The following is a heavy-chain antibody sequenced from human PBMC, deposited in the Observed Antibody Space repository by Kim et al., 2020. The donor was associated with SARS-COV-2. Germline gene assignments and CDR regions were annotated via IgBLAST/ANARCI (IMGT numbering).Heavy chain of an antibody. D-gene: IGHD3-22*01. Sequence: GGSLRLSCAASGFSLTTYCMHWVRQAPGKGLEWVAVISSDGNSKYYADSVKGRFTISRDIPKNTLSLQMNSLRVEDTAVYYCAKGGIVERWYYLYDWGQGTLVTVSS. V-gene: IGHV3-30*18. J-gene: IGHJ4*02. CDR3: AKGGIVERWYYLYD. CDR1: GFSLTTYC. CDR2: ISSDGNSK.